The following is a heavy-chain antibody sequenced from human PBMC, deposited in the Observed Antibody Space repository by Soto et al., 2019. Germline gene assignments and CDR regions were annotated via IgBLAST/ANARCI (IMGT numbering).Heavy chain of an antibody. V-gene: IGHV4-31*03. CDR1: GGSISSGGYY. J-gene: IGHJ3*02. D-gene: IGHD6-13*01. CDR2: IYYSGST. CDR3: ARPYPGYSSSLGAFDI. Sequence: QVQLQESGPGLVKPSQTLSLTCTVSGGSISSGGYYWSWIRQHPGKGLEWIGYIYYSGSTYYNPSLKGRVTISVDTSKNQFSLKLSSVTAADTAVYYCARPYPGYSSSLGAFDIWGQGTMVTVSS.